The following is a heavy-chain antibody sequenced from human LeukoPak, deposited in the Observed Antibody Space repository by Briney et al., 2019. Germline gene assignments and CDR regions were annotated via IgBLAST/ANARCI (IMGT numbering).Heavy chain of an antibody. Sequence: GGSLGLSCAASGFTFSSYSMNWVRQAPGKGLEWVSSISSSSSYIYNADSVKGRFTISRDNAKNSLYLQMNSLRAEATAVYYCASGGIAAGSYFSPDFDCWGQGTLVTVSS. CDR3: ASGGIAAGSYFSPDFDC. V-gene: IGHV3-21*01. D-gene: IGHD1-26*01. CDR2: ISSSSSYI. CDR1: GFTFSSYS. J-gene: IGHJ4*02.